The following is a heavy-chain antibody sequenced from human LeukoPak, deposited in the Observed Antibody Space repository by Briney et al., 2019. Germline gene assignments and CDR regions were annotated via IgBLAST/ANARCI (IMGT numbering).Heavy chain of an antibody. V-gene: IGHV3-66*01. D-gene: IGHD2-8*01. CDR3: TKGLWAGVSAARD. CDR1: GFTVSSNY. J-gene: IGHJ4*02. Sequence: GGSLRLSCAASGFTVSSNYMSWVRQAPGKGLEWVSVIHTSGSTYYADSVKGRFTISRDNSQNTLYLQMNSLRAEDTAVYYCTKGLWAGVSAARDWGQGALVTVSS. CDR2: IHTSGST.